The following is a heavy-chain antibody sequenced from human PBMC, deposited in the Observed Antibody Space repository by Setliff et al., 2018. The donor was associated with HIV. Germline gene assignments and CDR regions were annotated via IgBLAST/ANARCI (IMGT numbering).Heavy chain of an antibody. Sequence: SVKVSCKASGYTFSGYYIHWVRQAPGQGLEWMGGVIPIFGTPKYPQKFQGRVTITADDSTTTAYMELSRLKPDDTAIDYCATALTANWNYEPHFDYWGQGSLVTVSS. J-gene: IGHJ4*02. CDR2: VIPIFGTP. CDR1: GYTFSGYY. CDR3: ATALTANWNYEPHFDY. V-gene: IGHV1-69*13. D-gene: IGHD1-7*01.